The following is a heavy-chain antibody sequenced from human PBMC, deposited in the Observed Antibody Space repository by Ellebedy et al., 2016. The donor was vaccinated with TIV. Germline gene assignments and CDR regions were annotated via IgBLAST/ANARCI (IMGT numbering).Heavy chain of an antibody. CDR1: GFTFHNYA. V-gene: IGHV3-23*01. CDR3: AKGLFPDYYDISGDAFYI. J-gene: IGHJ3*02. Sequence: GGSLRLSXAASGFTFHNYAMSWVRQAPGRGLDWVSAIRDSGGRTYYADSVKGRFTISRDNSKNTLYLQMNSLRAEDTAVYYCAKGLFPDYYDISGDAFYIWGRGTMVTVSS. D-gene: IGHD3-22*01. CDR2: IRDSGGRT.